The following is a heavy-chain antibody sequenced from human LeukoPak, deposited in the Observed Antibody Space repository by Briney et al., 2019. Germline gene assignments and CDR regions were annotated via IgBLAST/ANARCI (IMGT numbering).Heavy chain of an antibody. D-gene: IGHD3-10*01. CDR2: IYYSGTT. Sequence: SETLSLTCTVSGGSISSYYWSWIRQPPGKGLEWLGYIYYSGTTNYNPSLKSRVAISVDTSKNQFSLKLSSVTAADTAVYHCARHQLPDYYYYGMDVWGQGTTVTVSS. CDR3: ARHQLPDYYYYGMDV. CDR1: GGSISSYY. J-gene: IGHJ6*02. V-gene: IGHV4-59*08.